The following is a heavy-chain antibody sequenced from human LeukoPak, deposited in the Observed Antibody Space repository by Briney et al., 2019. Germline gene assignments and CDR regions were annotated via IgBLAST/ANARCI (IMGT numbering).Heavy chain of an antibody. CDR3: ARDPIAVAVLFDY. J-gene: IGHJ4*02. V-gene: IGHV1-2*02. CDR1: RYTFTGYY. Sequence: ASVKVSCKASRYTFTGYYMHWVRQAPGQGLEWMGWINPNSGGTNYAQKFQGRVTMTRDTSISTAYMELSRLRSDDTAVYYCARDPIAVAVLFDYWGQGTLVTVSS. D-gene: IGHD6-19*01. CDR2: INPNSGGT.